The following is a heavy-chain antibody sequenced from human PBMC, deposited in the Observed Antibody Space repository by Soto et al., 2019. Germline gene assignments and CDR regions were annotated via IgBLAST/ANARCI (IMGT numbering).Heavy chain of an antibody. V-gene: IGHV1-69*06. CDR1: GGTFNTYT. CDR3: ASWRSYSGIYCFDY. D-gene: IGHD3-16*01. CDR2: IVPMYDSV. Sequence: QVQLVQSGAEVKKPGASVKVSCEASGGTFNTYTINWVRQAPGRELECVGQIVPMYDSVNYAETFQGRVTMTADTSTKTAYMELTSIRSEDTALYVCASWRSYSGIYCFDYWGQGTLVTVSS. J-gene: IGHJ4*02.